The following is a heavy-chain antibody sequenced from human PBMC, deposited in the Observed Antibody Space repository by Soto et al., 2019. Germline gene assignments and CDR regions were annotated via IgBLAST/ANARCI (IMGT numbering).Heavy chain of an antibody. CDR3: ATGGSGSYQRSQIDY. D-gene: IGHD3-10*01. V-gene: IGHV3-30-3*01. CDR2: ISYDGSNK. CDR1: GFTFSSYA. Sequence: SLRLSCAASGFTFSSYAMHWVRQAPGKGLEWVAVISYDGSNKYYADSVKGRFTISRDNSKNTLYLQMNSLRAEDTAVYYCATGGSGSYQRSQIDYWGPATLVTVSS. J-gene: IGHJ4*02.